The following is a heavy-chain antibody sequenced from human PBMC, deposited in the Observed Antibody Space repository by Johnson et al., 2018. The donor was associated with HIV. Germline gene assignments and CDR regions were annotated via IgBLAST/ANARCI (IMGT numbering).Heavy chain of an antibody. CDR1: GFTFNNAW. CDR3: TTAGYTFSDAFDI. Sequence: VQLVESGGGLVKPGGSLRLSCAASGFTFNNAWMSWVRQAPGKGLEWVGRIKRKTDGGTTDYAAPVKGRFTISRDYSNNMLYLEMNSLKTEDTATYYCTTAGYTFSDAFDIWGHGLMVTVSS. CDR2: IKRKTDGGTT. J-gene: IGHJ3*02. V-gene: IGHV3-15*01. D-gene: IGHD2-2*02.